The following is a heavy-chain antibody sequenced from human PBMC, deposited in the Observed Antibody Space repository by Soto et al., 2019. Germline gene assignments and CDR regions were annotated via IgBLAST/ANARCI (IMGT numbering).Heavy chain of an antibody. J-gene: IGHJ4*02. D-gene: IGHD6-13*01. CDR2: IFPGDSDT. Sequence: GESLKISCKGSGYVFTSYWIGWVRQMPGKGLEYMGIIFPGDSDTRYSPSFQGQVTISVDKSITTAYLQWSSLKASDTAIYYCATQAYSSSRSPFDYWGRGTLVTSPQ. CDR3: ATQAYSSSRSPFDY. V-gene: IGHV5-51*01. CDR1: GYVFTSYW.